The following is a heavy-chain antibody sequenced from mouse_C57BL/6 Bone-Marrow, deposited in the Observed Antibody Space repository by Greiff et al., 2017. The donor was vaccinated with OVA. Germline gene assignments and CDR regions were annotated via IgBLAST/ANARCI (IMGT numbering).Heavy chain of an antibody. V-gene: IGHV1-72*01. CDR2: IDPNSGGT. CDR3: ARGITTVVAPYFDY. J-gene: IGHJ2*01. CDR1: GYTFTSYL. D-gene: IGHD1-1*01. Sequence: QVQLKQPGAELVKPGASVKLSCKASGYTFTSYLMHWVKQRPGRGLEWIGRIDPNSGGTKYNEKFKSKATLTVDKPSSTAYMQLSSLTSEDSAVYYCARGITTVVAPYFDYWGQGTTLTVSS.